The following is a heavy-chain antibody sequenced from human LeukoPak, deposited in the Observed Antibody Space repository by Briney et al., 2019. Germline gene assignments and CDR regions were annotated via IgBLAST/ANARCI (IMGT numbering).Heavy chain of an antibody. D-gene: IGHD2-2*01. J-gene: IGHJ5*02. CDR1: GFTFSSYG. CDR3: AKPLKCSSTSCLDGCFDP. V-gene: IGHV3-30*18. Sequence: LAGGSLRLSCAASGFTFSSYGMHWVRQAPGKGLEWVAVISYDGSNKYYADSVKGRFTISRDNSKNTLYLQMNSLRAEDTAVYYCAKPLKCSSTSCLDGCFDPWGQGTLVTVSS. CDR2: ISYDGSNK.